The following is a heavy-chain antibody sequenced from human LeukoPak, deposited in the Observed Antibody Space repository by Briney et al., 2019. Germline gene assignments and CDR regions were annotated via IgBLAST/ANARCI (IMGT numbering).Heavy chain of an antibody. D-gene: IGHD6-6*01. CDR3: ARGRYSSSINSMDV. CDR1: GGTFSSYA. J-gene: IGHJ6*02. V-gene: IGHV1-69*01. Sequence: SVKVSCKASGGTFSSYAISWVRQAPGQGLEWTGGIIPIFGTANYAQKFQGRVTITADESTSTAYMELSSLRSEDTAVYYCARGRYSSSINSMDVWGQGTTVTVSS. CDR2: IIPIFGTA.